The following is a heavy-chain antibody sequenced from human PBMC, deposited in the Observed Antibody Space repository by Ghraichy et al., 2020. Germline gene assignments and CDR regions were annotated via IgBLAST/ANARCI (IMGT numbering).Heavy chain of an antibody. D-gene: IGHD2-8*01. V-gene: IGHV4-34*01. CDR3: ASICTNGVCYTEGGY. CDR2: INHSGST. CDR1: GGSFSGYY. Sequence: SETLSLTCAVYGGSFSGYYWSWIRQPPGKGLEWIGEINHSGSTNYNPSLKSRVTISVDTSKNQFSLKLSSVTAADTAVYYCASICTNGVCYTEGGYWGQGTLVTVSS. J-gene: IGHJ4*02.